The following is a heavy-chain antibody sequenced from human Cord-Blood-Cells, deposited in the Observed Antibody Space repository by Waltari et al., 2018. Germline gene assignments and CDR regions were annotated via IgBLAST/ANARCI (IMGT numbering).Heavy chain of an antibody. CDR1: GGSISSSSYY. V-gene: IGHV4-39*01. J-gene: IGHJ4*02. CDR3: ARRDYYGSGSYDY. D-gene: IGHD3-10*01. CDR2: IYYSGNT. Sequence: QLQLQESGPGLVKPSETLSLTCTVSGGSISSSSYYWGWIRQPPGKGLEGIGSIYYSGNTYYNPSLKSRVTISVDTSKNQFSLKLSSVTAADTAVYYCARRDYYGSGSYDYWGQGTLVTVSS.